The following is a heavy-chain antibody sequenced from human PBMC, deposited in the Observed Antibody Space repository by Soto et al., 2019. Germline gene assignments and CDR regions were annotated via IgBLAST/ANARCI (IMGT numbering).Heavy chain of an antibody. J-gene: IGHJ6*02. D-gene: IGHD5-12*01. CDR2: INPNTSAT. Sequence: ASVKVSCKASGYIFTGYFIQWLRQAPGQGLEWMGWINPNTSATNYAQKFQGRVTMTRDTSLGTAYMELTSLRPDDTALYYCAPTTWRPAHYYGMDVWGQGTPLTVSS. V-gene: IGHV1-2*02. CDR3: APTTWRPAHYYGMDV. CDR1: GYIFTGYF.